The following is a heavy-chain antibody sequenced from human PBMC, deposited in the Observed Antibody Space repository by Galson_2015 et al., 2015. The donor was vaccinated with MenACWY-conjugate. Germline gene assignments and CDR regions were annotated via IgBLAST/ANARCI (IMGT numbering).Heavy chain of an antibody. Sequence: SLRLSCAASGFIFNTYWMHWVRQAPGKGLVWVSRINPGGSGTTYADSVKDRFTISRDNAKNTLYLQMNSLRAEDTAVYYCAKDREGYASGTYFRDFDYWGQGTLVTVSS. CDR2: INPGGSGT. CDR1: GFIFNTYW. CDR3: AKDREGYASGTYFRDFDY. J-gene: IGHJ4*02. D-gene: IGHD3-10*01. V-gene: IGHV3-74*01.